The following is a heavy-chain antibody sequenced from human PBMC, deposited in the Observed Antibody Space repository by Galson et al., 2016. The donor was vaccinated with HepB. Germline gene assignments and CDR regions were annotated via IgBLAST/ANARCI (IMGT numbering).Heavy chain of an antibody. D-gene: IGHD3-22*01. V-gene: IGHV4-39*01. J-gene: IGHJ3*01. CDR2: VYYNGNT. Sequence: SETLSLTCSVSGSSIRNRSFYWGWIRQPPGKGLEWIGSVYYNGNTYHNPSLKSRLTISIDTSKNQFSLELNSVTAADTAVYYCARLMGFDSGGLWGQGTMVTVSS. CDR1: GSSIRNRSFY. CDR3: ARLMGFDSGGL.